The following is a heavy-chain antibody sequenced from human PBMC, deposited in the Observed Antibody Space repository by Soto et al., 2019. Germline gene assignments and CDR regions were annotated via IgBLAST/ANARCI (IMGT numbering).Heavy chain of an antibody. CDR2: IVSDGSAI. Sequence: GSLILSCAVSGFPFSFYGFHWVRQSPGKGLEWLGVIVSDGSAIYHADSLEGRFFISRDNSKDILYLQMNSPRVEDTAVYYCARDDAFDNENGFDMWGQGTMVTVSS. CDR1: GFPFSFYG. J-gene: IGHJ3*02. D-gene: IGHD3-3*02. V-gene: IGHV3-33*01. CDR3: ARDDAFDNENGFDM.